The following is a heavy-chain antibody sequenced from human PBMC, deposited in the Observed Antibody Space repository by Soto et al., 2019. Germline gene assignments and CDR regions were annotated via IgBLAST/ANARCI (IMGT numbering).Heavy chain of an antibody. D-gene: IGHD3-10*01. CDR1: GGSISSGDYY. Sequence: PSETLSLTCSVSGGSISSGDYYWNWVRQPPGKALEWIGHIYYSGSTYYNPSLKSRVTISVDPSKNQFSLRLSSVTAADTAVYYCARDATMVRGGDRFYYYYGMDVWGQGTTVTVSS. CDR2: IYYSGST. CDR3: ARDATMVRGGDRFYYYYGMDV. V-gene: IGHV4-30-4*02. J-gene: IGHJ6*02.